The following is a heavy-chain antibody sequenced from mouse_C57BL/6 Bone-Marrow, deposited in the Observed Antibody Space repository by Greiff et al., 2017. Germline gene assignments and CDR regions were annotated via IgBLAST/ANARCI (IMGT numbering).Heavy chain of an antibody. D-gene: IGHD2-14*01. V-gene: IGHV5-15*01. CDR3: ARRFHGEYDRGGYYAMDY. Sequence: EVQVVESGGGLVQPGGSLKLSCAASGFTFSDYGMAWVRQAPRKGPEWVAFISNLAYSIYYADTVTGRFTISRENAKNTLYLEMSSLRSEDTAMYYCARRFHGEYDRGGYYAMDYWGQGTSVTVSS. J-gene: IGHJ4*01. CDR2: ISNLAYSI. CDR1: GFTFSDYG.